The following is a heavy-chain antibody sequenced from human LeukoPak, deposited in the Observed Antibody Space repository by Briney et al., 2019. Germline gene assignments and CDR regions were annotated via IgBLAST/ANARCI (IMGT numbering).Heavy chain of an antibody. Sequence: SETLSLTCTVSGGSISSGDYYWSWIRQPPGKGLEWIAYIHYSGITSYNTSLKSRVTMSVDTSKNQLSLKLNSVTAADTAVYYCARNAARDCTSTACWPRWFDPWGQGTLVTVSS. CDR1: GGSISSGDYY. J-gene: IGHJ5*02. CDR3: ARNAARDCTSTACWPRWFDP. D-gene: IGHD2-2*01. V-gene: IGHV4-30-4*01. CDR2: IHYSGIT.